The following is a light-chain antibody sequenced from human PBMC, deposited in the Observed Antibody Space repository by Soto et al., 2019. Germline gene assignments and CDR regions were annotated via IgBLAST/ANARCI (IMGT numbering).Light chain of an antibody. CDR1: SSDVGSYNL. V-gene: IGLV2-23*02. J-gene: IGLJ2*01. Sequence: QSVLTQPPSVSGSPGQSITIPCTGASSDVGSYNLVSWYQQHPGKAPKLMIYEVSRRPSGISNRFSGSKSGNTASLTISGLQAEDEADYYCCSYAGSPTFVIFGGGTKLTVL. CDR2: EVS. CDR3: CSYAGSPTFVI.